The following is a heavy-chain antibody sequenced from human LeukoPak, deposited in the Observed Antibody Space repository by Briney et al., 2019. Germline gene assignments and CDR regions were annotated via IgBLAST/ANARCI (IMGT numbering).Heavy chain of an antibody. CDR2: TSSSSSYI. J-gene: IGHJ6*03. D-gene: IGHD5-12*01. CDR1: GFTFSSYS. Sequence: PGGSLRLSCAASGFTFSSYSMNWVRQAPGKGLEWVSSTSSSSSYIYYADSVKGRFTISRDNAKNSLYLQMNSLRAEDTAVYYCARGGANYYYYMDVWGKGTTVTVSS. CDR3: ARGGANYYYYMDV. V-gene: IGHV3-21*01.